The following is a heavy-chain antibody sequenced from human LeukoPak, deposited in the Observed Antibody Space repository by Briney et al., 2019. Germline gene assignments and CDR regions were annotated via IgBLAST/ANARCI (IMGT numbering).Heavy chain of an antibody. V-gene: IGHV4-30-4*01. D-gene: IGHD3-22*01. Sequence: SQTLSLTCTVSGGSISSGDYYWSWIRQPPGKGLEWIGYIYYSGTTYYNPSLKSRVTISVDTSKNQFSLKLSSVTAADTAVYFCARDRPYYYENDRDDIWGQGTMVTVSS. CDR1: GGSISSGDYY. CDR3: ARDRPYYYENDRDDI. CDR2: IYYSGTT. J-gene: IGHJ3*02.